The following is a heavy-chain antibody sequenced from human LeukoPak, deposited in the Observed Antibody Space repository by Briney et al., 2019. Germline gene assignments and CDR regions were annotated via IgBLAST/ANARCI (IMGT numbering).Heavy chain of an antibody. Sequence: PGGSLRLSCAASGFTFTNAWMNWVRQAPGKGLEWVGRIKSKADGETIDYAAPVKGRFTFSRDDSKNMLYLQMNSLKSEDTAVYYCSTLTSRGLSDTWGQGTLVTVSS. D-gene: IGHD1-20*01. V-gene: IGHV3-15*07. CDR3: STLTSRGLSDT. CDR1: GFTFTNAW. CDR2: IKSKADGETI. J-gene: IGHJ4*02.